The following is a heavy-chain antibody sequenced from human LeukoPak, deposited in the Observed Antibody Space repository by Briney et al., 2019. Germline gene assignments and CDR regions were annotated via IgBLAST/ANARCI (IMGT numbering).Heavy chain of an antibody. Sequence: SETLSLTCTVSGGSIRYSSYYWGWIRQPPGKGLEWIGNVYYSGSTYSNPSLKSRVTISVDTSKNQFSLKLSSVTAADTAVYYCARLNNEFWSWGQGTLVTVSS. J-gene: IGHJ5*02. V-gene: IGHV4-39*01. CDR1: GGSIRYSSYY. CDR2: VYYSGST. D-gene: IGHD3-3*01. CDR3: ARLNNEFWS.